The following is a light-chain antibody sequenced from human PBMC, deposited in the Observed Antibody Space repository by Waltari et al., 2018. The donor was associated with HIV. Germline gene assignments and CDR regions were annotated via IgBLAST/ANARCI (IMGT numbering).Light chain of an antibody. CDR2: RGG. V-gene: IGLV10-54*01. CDR3: SAWDSSLSEWV. CDR1: DTNVATKG. Sequence: GLTRQSPVSKGLGQIATSTCPGTDTNVATKGAVCLPPHGGHPPEVLSYRGGARPAGISQKYSASRSGNTASLTITGLRVDDEAVYYCSAWDSSLSEWVFGGGTKLTVL. J-gene: IGLJ3*02.